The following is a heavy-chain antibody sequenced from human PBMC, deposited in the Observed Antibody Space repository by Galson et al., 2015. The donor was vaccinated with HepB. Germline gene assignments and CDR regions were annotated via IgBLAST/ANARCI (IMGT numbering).Heavy chain of an antibody. J-gene: IGHJ4*02. CDR3: ARGSTGSDY. V-gene: IGHV1-18*04. Sequence: SVKVSCKASGCTFTSYVISWVRQAPGQGLEWLGRISGYNGHTNYAQNLQNKVTMTTDTSTSTAYLELRRLKSDDTAIYYCARGSTGSDYWGQGTLVTVSS. D-gene: IGHD6-19*01. CDR1: GCTFTSYV. CDR2: ISGYNGHT.